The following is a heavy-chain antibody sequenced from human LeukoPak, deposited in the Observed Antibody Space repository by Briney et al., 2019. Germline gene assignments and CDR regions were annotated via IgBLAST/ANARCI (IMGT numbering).Heavy chain of an antibody. Sequence: SETLSLTCTVSGGSISSSSYYWGWIRQPPGKGLEWIGSIYYSGSTYYSPSLKSRVTISVDTSKNQFSLKLSSVTAADTAVYYCARLTDCSSTSCYYYYYGMDVWGQGTTVTVSS. D-gene: IGHD2-2*01. V-gene: IGHV4-39*01. CDR3: ARLTDCSSTSCYYYYYGMDV. CDR2: IYYSGST. CDR1: GGSISSSSYY. J-gene: IGHJ6*02.